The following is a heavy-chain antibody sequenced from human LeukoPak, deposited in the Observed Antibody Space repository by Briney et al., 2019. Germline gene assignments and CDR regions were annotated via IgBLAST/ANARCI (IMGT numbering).Heavy chain of an antibody. V-gene: IGHV4-59*01. J-gene: IGHJ4*02. CDR3: ARGWVVGNSGSYFYY. CDR2: MYSSGST. Sequence: SETLSLTCTVSGCSINGYYWSWIRLPPGKGLECIGYMYSSGSTNYNPSLRTRVAISVDTSKSQFSLKADSVTAADSALYLCARGWVVGNSGSYFYYWGQGVLVTVSS. D-gene: IGHD1-14*01. CDR1: GCSINGYY.